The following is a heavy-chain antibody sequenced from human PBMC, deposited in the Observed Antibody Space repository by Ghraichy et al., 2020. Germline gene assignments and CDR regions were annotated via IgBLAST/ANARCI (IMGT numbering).Heavy chain of an antibody. J-gene: IGHJ1*01. CDR3: AKDHGEGYCSGGSCYLEYFQH. Sequence: LSLTCAASGFTFSSYAMSWVRQAPGKGLEWVSAISGSGGSTYYADSVKGRFTISRDNSKNTLYLQMNSLRAEDTAVYYCAKDHGEGYCSGGSCYLEYFQHWGQGTLVTVSS. D-gene: IGHD2-15*01. CDR2: ISGSGGST. CDR1: GFTFSSYA. V-gene: IGHV3-23*01.